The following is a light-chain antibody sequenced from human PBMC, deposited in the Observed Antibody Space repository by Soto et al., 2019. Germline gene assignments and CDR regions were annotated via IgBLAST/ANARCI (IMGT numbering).Light chain of an antibody. CDR1: SSNIGNNY. Sequence: QSVLTQPPSVSAAPGQKVTISCSGSSSNIGNNYVSWYQQLPGTAPKFLIYANNKRPSGIPDRLSGSKSGTSATLGITGLQTGDEADYYCGTWDSSLSAVVFGGGTKLTVL. V-gene: IGLV1-51*01. CDR2: ANN. J-gene: IGLJ2*01. CDR3: GTWDSSLSAVV.